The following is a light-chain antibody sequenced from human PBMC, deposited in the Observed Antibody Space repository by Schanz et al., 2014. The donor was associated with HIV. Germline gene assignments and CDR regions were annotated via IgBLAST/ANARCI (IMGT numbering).Light chain of an antibody. J-gene: IGKJ4*01. CDR3: QHYDISRGT. CDR2: GAS. V-gene: IGKV3-20*01. CDR1: QSVSSN. Sequence: EIVLTQSPATLSLSPGERATLSCRASQSVSSNLGWYQQKPGQAPRLLIFGASNRATGIPDRFSGGESGTDFTLTISRVEPEDFATYYCQHYDISRGTFGGGTKVEIK.